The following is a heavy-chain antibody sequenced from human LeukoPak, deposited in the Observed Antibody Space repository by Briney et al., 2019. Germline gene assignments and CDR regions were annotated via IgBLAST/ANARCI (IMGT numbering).Heavy chain of an antibody. CDR1: GGSFSGYY. Sequence: PSETLSLTCAVYGGSFSGYYWSWIRQPPGKGLEWIGEINHSGSTNYNPSLKSRVTISVDTSKNQFSLRLSSVTAADTAVYYCARGRGIVATIRRAKRYYFDYWGQGTLVTVSS. CDR2: INHSGST. CDR3: ARGRGIVATIRRAKRYYFDY. V-gene: IGHV4-34*01. J-gene: IGHJ4*02. D-gene: IGHD5-12*01.